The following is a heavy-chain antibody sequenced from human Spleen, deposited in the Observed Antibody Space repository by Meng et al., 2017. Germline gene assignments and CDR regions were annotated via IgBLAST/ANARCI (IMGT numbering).Heavy chain of an antibody. CDR1: GFIFDEYG. V-gene: IGHV3-9*03. CDR3: AKDTGASGTGGFDY. CDR2: VSWNGGSL. Sequence: SLKISCTASGFIFDEYGMHWVRQAPGKGLEWVSGVSWNGGSLGYANSVKGRFTISRDNAKNTLYLQMNSLRVEDMALYYCAKDTGASGTGGFDYWGQGALVTVSS. D-gene: IGHD6-13*01. J-gene: IGHJ4*02.